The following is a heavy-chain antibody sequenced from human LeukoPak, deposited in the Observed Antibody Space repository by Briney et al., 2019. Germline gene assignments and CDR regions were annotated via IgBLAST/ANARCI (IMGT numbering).Heavy chain of an antibody. V-gene: IGHV3-9*01. CDR2: ISWNSGRI. J-gene: IGHJ5*02. CDR3: AKDTVADPYNWFDP. CDR1: GFTFGDYA. Sequence: GGSLRLSCAVSGFTFGDYAMHWVRQAPGKGLEWVSGISWNSGRIGYADSVKGRFTISRDNAKNSLYLQMNSLRAEDTAVYYCAKDTVADPYNWFDPWGQGTLVTVSS. D-gene: IGHD6-19*01.